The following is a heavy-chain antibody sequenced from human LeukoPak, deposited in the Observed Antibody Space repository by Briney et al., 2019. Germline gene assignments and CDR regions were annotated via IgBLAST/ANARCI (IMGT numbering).Heavy chain of an antibody. CDR2: IRYDGSNK. J-gene: IGHJ4*02. CDR3: AKDPKGSGYYILRPPHY. D-gene: IGHD3-3*01. V-gene: IGHV3-30*02. CDR1: GFTFSSYG. Sequence: GGSLRLSCAASGFTFSSYGMHWVRQAPGKGLEWVAFIRYDGSNKYYADSVKGRFTISRDNSKNTLYLQMNSLRAEDTAVYYCAKDPKGSGYYILRPPHYWGQGTLVTVSS.